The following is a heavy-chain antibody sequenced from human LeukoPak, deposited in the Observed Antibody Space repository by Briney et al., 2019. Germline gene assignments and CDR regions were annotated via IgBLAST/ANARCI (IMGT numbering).Heavy chain of an antibody. CDR1: GYTFTSYD. D-gene: IGHD3-3*01. J-gene: IGHJ6*02. V-gene: IGHV1-8*01. Sequence: GASVKVSCKASGYTFTSYDINWVRQATGQGLEWMGWMSPNSGNTGYAQKFQGRVTMTRNTSISTAYMELSSLRSEDTAVYYCAREERNYDFWSRRQSYGMDVWGQGTTVTVSS. CDR3: AREERNYDFWSRRQSYGMDV. CDR2: MSPNSGNT.